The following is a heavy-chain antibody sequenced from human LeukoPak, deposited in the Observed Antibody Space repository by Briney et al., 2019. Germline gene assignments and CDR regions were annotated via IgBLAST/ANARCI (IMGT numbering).Heavy chain of an antibody. CDR1: GFTFSDYY. CDR3: ARDRQGSSIVYAILPYYYYYMDV. V-gene: IGHV3-11*01. CDR2: ISSSGSTI. J-gene: IGHJ6*03. D-gene: IGHD2-8*01. Sequence: PGGSLRLSCAASGFTFSDYYMSWIRQAPGKGLEWVSYISSSGSTIYYADSVKGRFTISRDNAKNSLYLQMNSLRAEDTAVYYCARDRQGSSIVYAILPYYYYYMDVWGKGTTVTVSS.